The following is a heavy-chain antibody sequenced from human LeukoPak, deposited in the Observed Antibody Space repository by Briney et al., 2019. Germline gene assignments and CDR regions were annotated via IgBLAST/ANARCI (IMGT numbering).Heavy chain of an antibody. CDR1: GFTFSSYG. V-gene: IGHV3-30*03. J-gene: IGHJ4*02. CDR3: ARGGLDYAVDY. Sequence: PGGSLRLSCAASGFTFSSYGMHWVRQAPGKGLEWVAVISYDGSNKYYADSVKGRFTISRDNSKNTLYLQMNSLRAEDTAVYYCARGGLDYAVDYWGQGTLVTVSS. D-gene: IGHD3/OR15-3a*01. CDR2: ISYDGSNK.